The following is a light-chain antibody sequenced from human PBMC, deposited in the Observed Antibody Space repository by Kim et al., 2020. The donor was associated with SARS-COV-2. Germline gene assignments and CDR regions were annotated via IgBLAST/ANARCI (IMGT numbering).Light chain of an antibody. CDR2: AAS. CDR3: QQSYSTPT. Sequence: DIQMTQSPSSLSASVGDRVTITCRASQSISSYLNWYQQKPGKAPKLLIYAASSLQSGVPSRFSDSGSGTDFTLTISSLQPEDFATYYCQQSYSTPTFGGGTKLEI. J-gene: IGKJ4*01. V-gene: IGKV1-39*01. CDR1: QSISSY.